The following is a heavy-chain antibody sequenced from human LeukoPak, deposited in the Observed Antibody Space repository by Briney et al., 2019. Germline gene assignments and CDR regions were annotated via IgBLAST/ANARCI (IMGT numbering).Heavy chain of an antibody. CDR3: AEGLGYCSSTSCYENWFDP. CDR1: GFTFNDYA. J-gene: IGHJ5*02. Sequence: GGSLRLSCAASGFTFNDYAMHWVRQAPGKGLEWVSGISWNSGSIVYADSVKGRFTISRDNAQNSLYLQMNSLRAEDTALYYCAEGLGYCSSTSCYENWFDPWGQGTLVTVSS. D-gene: IGHD2-2*01. CDR2: ISWNSGSI. V-gene: IGHV3-9*01.